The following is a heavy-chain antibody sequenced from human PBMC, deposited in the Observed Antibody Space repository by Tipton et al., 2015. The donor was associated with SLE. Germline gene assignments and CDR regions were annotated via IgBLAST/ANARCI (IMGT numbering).Heavy chain of an antibody. CDR2: ISSSGSTI. Sequence: SLRLSCAASGFTFSSYWMSWVRQAPGKGLEWVSYISSSGSTIYYADSVKGRFTISRDNAKNSLYLQMNSLRAEDTAVYYCARVGTTAGRGIWFDPWGQGTLVTVSS. CDR3: ARVGTTAGRGIWFDP. V-gene: IGHV3-48*04. D-gene: IGHD4-17*01. CDR1: GFTFSSYW. J-gene: IGHJ5*02.